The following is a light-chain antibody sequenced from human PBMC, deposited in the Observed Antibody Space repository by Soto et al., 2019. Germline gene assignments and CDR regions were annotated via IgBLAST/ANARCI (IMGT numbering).Light chain of an antibody. V-gene: IGKV1-5*01. Sequence: DIQLTQSPSTLSSSVGDRVTITCRASQSISSWLAWYQQKPGKAPQLLIYDASSLDSGVPSRFSGSGSGTEFTLTISSLQPDDFATYYCQQYNSYSPTFGGGTKVEIK. CDR1: QSISSW. CDR2: DAS. J-gene: IGKJ4*01. CDR3: QQYNSYSPT.